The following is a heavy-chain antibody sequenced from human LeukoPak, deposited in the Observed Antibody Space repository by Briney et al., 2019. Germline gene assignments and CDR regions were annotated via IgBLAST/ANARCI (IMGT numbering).Heavy chain of an antibody. Sequence: ETLSLTCAVYGGSFSGYYWSWVRHAPGKGLEWVSGINWNGGSTGYADSVKGRFTISRDNAKNSLYLQMNSLRAEDTALYYCARDLAVAVADAFDIWGQGTMVTVSS. V-gene: IGHV3-20*04. D-gene: IGHD6-19*01. J-gene: IGHJ3*02. CDR3: ARDLAVAVADAFDI. CDR1: GGSFSGYY. CDR2: INWNGGST.